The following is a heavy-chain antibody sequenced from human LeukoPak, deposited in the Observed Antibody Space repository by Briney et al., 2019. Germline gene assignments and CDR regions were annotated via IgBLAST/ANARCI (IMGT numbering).Heavy chain of an antibody. CDR1: GFTFSNEA. CDR3: AKMSGACSSTICSSFDY. Sequence: VGSLRLSCAASGFTFSNEAMSCVRQAPGKGREWVARISGSGAGTYYADSVKGRFTISRDKSKNTLSLHINSLSAEDTAVYYCAKMSGACSSTICSSFDYWGRGTLVTVSS. D-gene: IGHD2-2*01. V-gene: IGHV3-23*01. CDR2: ISGSGAGT. J-gene: IGHJ4*02.